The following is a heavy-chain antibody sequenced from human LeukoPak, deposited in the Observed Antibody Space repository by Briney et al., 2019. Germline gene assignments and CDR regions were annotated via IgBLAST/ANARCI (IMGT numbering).Heavy chain of an antibody. Sequence: GGSLRLSCAASGFTFSMYSMPWVGQAPGKGLECVSAINSDGSSTYYADSVRGRFTISRDNSKNTLYLQMGSLITEDMAVYYCARVLAGYDYWGQGTLVTVSS. J-gene: IGHJ4*02. CDR1: GFTFSMYS. D-gene: IGHD2-15*01. V-gene: IGHV3-64*02. CDR3: ARVLAGYDY. CDR2: INSDGSST.